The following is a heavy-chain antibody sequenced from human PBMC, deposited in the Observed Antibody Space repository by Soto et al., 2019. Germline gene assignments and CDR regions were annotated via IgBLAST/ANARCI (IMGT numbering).Heavy chain of an antibody. CDR3: ARSKGSGSYYSEWWWYFDL. J-gene: IGHJ2*01. CDR2: VSYSGST. D-gene: IGHD3-10*01. V-gene: IGHV4-59*01. CDR1: GGSISSYY. Sequence: QVQLQESGPGLVKPSETLSLTCTVSGGSISSYYWSWIRQPPGRGLEWIGYVSYSGSTNYNPSLKSLVTISVDTSNNQCSLKLSSVNAADTAVYYCARSKGSGSYYSEWWWYFDLWGRGTLVTVSS.